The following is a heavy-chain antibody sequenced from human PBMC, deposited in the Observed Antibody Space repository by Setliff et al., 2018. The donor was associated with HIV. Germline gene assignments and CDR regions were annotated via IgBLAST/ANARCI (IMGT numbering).Heavy chain of an antibody. CDR3: ARGEGWELPIPTHYMDV. D-gene: IGHD1-26*01. Sequence: GASVKVSCKASGGTFSSYAINWVRQAPGQGLEWMGGIIPILGIANYAQKFQGRVTITADKSTSTAYMELSSLRSEDTAVYYCARGEGWELPIPTHYMDVWGKGTTVTVSS. V-gene: IGHV1-69*10. CDR1: GGTFSSYA. CDR2: IIPILGIA. J-gene: IGHJ6*03.